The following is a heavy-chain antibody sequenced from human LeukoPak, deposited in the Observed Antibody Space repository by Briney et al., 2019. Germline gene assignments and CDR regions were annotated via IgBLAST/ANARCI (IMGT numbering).Heavy chain of an antibody. J-gene: IGHJ4*02. V-gene: IGHV4-4*07. CDR3: ASGWRSGYDLLY. D-gene: IGHD5-12*01. CDR2: IYTSGST. CDR1: GGSISSYY. Sequence: SETLSLTCTASGGSISSYYWSWIRQPAGKGLEWIGRIYTSGSTNYNPSLKSRVTMSVDTSKNQFSLKLSSVAAADTAVYYCASGWRSGYDLLYWGQGTLVTVSS.